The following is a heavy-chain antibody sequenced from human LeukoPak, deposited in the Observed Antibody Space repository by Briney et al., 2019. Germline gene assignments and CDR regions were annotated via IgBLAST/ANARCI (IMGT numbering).Heavy chain of an antibody. Sequence: GGSLRLSCAASGFTFSSYEMNWVRQAPGKGLEWVSYISSSGTTTFYADSVKGRFTISRDNAKNSLYLQMNSLRAEDTAVYDCARDEAGATTEFDYWGQGTLVTVSS. CDR2: ISSSGTTT. V-gene: IGHV3-48*03. J-gene: IGHJ4*02. D-gene: IGHD1-26*01. CDR1: GFTFSSYE. CDR3: ARDEAGATTEFDY.